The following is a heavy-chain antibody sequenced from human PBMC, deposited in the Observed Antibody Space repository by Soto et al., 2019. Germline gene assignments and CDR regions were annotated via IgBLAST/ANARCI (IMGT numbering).Heavy chain of an antibody. V-gene: IGHV5-51*01. J-gene: IGHJ3*01. CDR2: FYPGDSTS. CDR3: ARIIGYCRNNDCSWTFDV. D-gene: IGHD2-15*01. Sequence: PXDSLKVSCKTSGNSFISYWFAWVLQLPGKGLEWMGTFYPGDSTSTYSPSFQGQVTISVDTSITTAYLQLNSLKASDTAMYYCARIIGYCRNNDCSWTFDVWGQGTMVTVSS. CDR1: GNSFISYW.